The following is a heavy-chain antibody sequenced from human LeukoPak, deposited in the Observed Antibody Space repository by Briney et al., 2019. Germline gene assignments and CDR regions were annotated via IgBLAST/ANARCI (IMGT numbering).Heavy chain of an antibody. D-gene: IGHD3-9*01. CDR3: ARQYHDPLTGFYIHFDS. CDR1: GYSFTSYW. Sequence: HGESLKISCKGSGYSFTSYWIGWVRQMPGKGLEWMGIIYPGDSDTRYSPSFQGQVTISADKSISTAYLQWSSLKASDTAMYYCARQYHDPLTGFYIHFDSWGQGTLVTVSS. CDR2: IYPGDSDT. J-gene: IGHJ4*02. V-gene: IGHV5-51*01.